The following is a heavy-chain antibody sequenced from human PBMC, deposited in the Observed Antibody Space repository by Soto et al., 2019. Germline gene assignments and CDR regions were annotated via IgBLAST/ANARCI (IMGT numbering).Heavy chain of an antibody. D-gene: IGHD2-15*01. CDR2: IYYSGST. J-gene: IGHJ6*02. V-gene: IGHV4-59*01. CDR1: GGSISSYY. Sequence: SETLSLTCTVSGGSISSYYWSWIRRPPGKGLEWIGYIYYSGSTNYNPSLKSRVTISVDTSKNQFSLTLSSVTAAGTAVYYCERQGVEVVAARHDYGMDFWGQGTTVTVSS. CDR3: ERQGVEVVAARHDYGMDF.